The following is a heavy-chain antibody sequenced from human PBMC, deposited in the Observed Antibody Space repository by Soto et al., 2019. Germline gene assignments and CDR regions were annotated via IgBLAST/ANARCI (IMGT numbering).Heavy chain of an antibody. D-gene: IGHD3-16*02. CDR2: IDWDDDK. Sequence: GLTLVNPTQPLTLTCPFSGFSLIARGLCVSWIRQPPGKALEWLARIDWDDDKYYSTSLKTRLTISKDTSKNQAVLTMTNMDPEDTATYYCARTYYDYVWGSYRAGMDVWGQGTTVTVS. CDR3: ARTYYDYVWGSYRAGMDV. J-gene: IGHJ6*02. CDR1: GFSLIARGLC. V-gene: IGHV2-70*11.